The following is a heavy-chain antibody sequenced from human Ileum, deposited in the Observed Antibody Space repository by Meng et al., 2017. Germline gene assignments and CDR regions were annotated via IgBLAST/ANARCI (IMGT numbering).Heavy chain of an antibody. Sequence: HVQLHQSGPGLVGPAATLPLICTVSGGSVSSDGFQWGWVRQPPGKGLEWIGYASTNYNPSLKSRVTISLDTSKNQFSLELSSVTAADTAVYYCARDHWGSLDYWGQGILVTVSS. J-gene: IGHJ4*02. CDR3: ARDHWGSLDY. D-gene: IGHD7-27*01. CDR2: AST. V-gene: IGHV4-61*08. CDR1: GGSVSSDGFQ.